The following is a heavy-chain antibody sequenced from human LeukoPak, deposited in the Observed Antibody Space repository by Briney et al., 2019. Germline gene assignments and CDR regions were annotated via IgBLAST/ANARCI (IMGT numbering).Heavy chain of an antibody. CDR1: GFTFSDYY. CDR3: ARGPCSSTSCYIFDY. CDR2: ISSSGSTI. J-gene: IGHJ4*02. D-gene: IGHD2-2*02. V-gene: IGHV3-11*01. Sequence: GGSLRLSCAASGFTFSDYYMSWIRQAPGKGLEWVSYISSSGSTIYYADSVKGRFTISRDNAKNSLYLQMNSLRAEDTAVYYCARGPCSSTSCYIFDYWGQGTLVTVSS.